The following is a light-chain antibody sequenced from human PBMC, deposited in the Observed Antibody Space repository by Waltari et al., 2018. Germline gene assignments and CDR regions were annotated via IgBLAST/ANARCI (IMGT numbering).Light chain of an antibody. CDR3: QKYVNLPAT. Sequence: EIVLTQSPGTLSLSPGERAPLSCRASQHVGRYLAWYQQKPGQAPRLLIYDASTRATGIPDRFSGSGSGTDFSLTISRLESEDFAVYYCQKYVNLPATFGQGTKVEIK. CDR2: DAS. V-gene: IGKV3-20*01. J-gene: IGKJ1*01. CDR1: QHVGRY.